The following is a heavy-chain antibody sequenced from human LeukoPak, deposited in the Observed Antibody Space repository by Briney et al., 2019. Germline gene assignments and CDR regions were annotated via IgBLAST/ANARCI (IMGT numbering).Heavy chain of an antibody. Sequence: SGGSLRLSCAASGFTFNRYGMSWVRQAPGKSLEWVSAISGSGGTTYYADSVKGRFTISRDNSKNTLYLQINSLRGEDTAVYYCAKDHLRGIVVADSDYWGQGTLVTVSS. J-gene: IGHJ4*02. D-gene: IGHD6-19*01. CDR3: AKDHLRGIVVADSDY. CDR2: ISGSGGTT. CDR1: GFTFNRYG. V-gene: IGHV3-23*01.